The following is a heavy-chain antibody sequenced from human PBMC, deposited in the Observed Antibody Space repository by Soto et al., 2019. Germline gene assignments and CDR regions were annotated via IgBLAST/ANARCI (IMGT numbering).Heavy chain of an antibody. CDR3: AKDLLHTLDIVATAPLAY. Sequence: GGSLRLSCAASGFTFSSYGMHWVRQAPGKGLEWVAVISYDGSNKYYADSVKGRFTISRDNSKNTLYLQMNSLRAEDTAVYYCAKDLLHTLDIVATAPLAYWGQGTLVTGSS. D-gene: IGHD5-12*01. J-gene: IGHJ4*02. CDR2: ISYDGSNK. V-gene: IGHV3-30*18. CDR1: GFTFSSYG.